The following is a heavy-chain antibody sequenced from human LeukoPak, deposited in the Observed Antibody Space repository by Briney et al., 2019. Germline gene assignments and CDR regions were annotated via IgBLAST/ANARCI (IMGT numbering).Heavy chain of an antibody. CDR1: GFTFSNYW. CDR3: ARERQNKDFWSGGDY. V-gene: IGHV3-7*01. CDR2: IKQDGSAK. D-gene: IGHD3-3*01. J-gene: IGHJ4*02. Sequence: PGGSLRLSCAASGFTFSNYWMSWVRQAPGKGLEWVAKIKQDGSAKYYVDSVKGRFTISRDNAKNSLYLQMNTLRPEDTAVYYCARERQNKDFWSGGDYWGQGTLVTVSS.